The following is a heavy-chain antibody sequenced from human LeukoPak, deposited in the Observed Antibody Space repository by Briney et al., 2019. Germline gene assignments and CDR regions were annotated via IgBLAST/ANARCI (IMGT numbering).Heavy chain of an antibody. D-gene: IGHD5-18*01. CDR2: IFQGGGEI. J-gene: IGHJ4*02. V-gene: IGHV3-23*01. CDR3: ATYRQVLLPFES. CDR1: GSTFSSFA. Sequence: GGSLRLSCAASGSTFSSFAMIRVRQPPGKGLEWVSSIFQGGGEIHYADSVRGRFTISRDNSRSTLFLQMNSLRVEDTAIYYCATYRQVLLPFESWGQGTLVAVSS.